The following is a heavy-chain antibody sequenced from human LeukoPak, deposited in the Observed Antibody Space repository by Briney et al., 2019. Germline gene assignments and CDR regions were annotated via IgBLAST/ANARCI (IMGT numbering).Heavy chain of an antibody. CDR2: IYYSGST. Sequence: SETLSLTCTVSGGSISSSSYYWGWIRQPPGKGLEWIGSIYYSGSTYYNPSLKSRVTISVDTSKNQFSLKLSSVTAADTAVYYCARQVRAEQLVRVSTGYYYMDVWGKGTTVTVSS. D-gene: IGHD6-6*01. CDR1: GGSISSSSYY. J-gene: IGHJ6*03. V-gene: IGHV4-39*01. CDR3: ARQVRAEQLVRVSTGYYYMDV.